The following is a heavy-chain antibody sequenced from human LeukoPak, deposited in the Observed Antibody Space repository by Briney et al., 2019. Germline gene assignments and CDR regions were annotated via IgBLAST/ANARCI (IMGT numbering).Heavy chain of an antibody. V-gene: IGHV1-8*03. J-gene: IGHJ5*02. D-gene: IGHD2-2*01. CDR3: ARPYCSSTSCSRWLDP. CDR2: MNPKSGNT. Sequence: ASVKVSCKASGYTFTAYDINWVRQATGQGLEWMGWMNPKSGNTGYAQRFQGRVTFTMNISITTAYMEMNSLTSEDTAIYYCARPYCSSTSCSRWLDPWGQRTLVTVSS. CDR1: GYTFTAYD.